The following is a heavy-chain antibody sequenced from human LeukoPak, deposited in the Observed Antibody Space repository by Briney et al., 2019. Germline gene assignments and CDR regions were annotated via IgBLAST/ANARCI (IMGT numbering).Heavy chain of an antibody. CDR2: IYYSGST. D-gene: IGHD3-22*01. V-gene: IGHV4-59*01. CDR1: GGSISSFY. CDR3: ATGSGYYRIDY. J-gene: IGHJ4*02. Sequence: SETLSLTCTVSGGSISSFYWSWIRQPPGKGLEWIGYIYYSGSTNYNPSLKSRVTISVDTSKNQFSLKVSSVTAADTAVYYCATGSGYYRIDYWGQGTLVTVSS.